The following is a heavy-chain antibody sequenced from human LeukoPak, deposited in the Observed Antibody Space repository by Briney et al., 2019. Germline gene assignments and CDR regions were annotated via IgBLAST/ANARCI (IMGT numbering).Heavy chain of an antibody. CDR2: INPSAGST. CDR3: ARADWSMLDY. Sequence: GASVKVSCKASGYXFTRYYIYWVRQAPGQGLECMGIINPSAGSTSYAQKFQGRVTMTRDTSTSTVYMELSSLKSDDTAVYYCARADWSMLDYWGQGTLVTVSS. D-gene: IGHD1-1*01. V-gene: IGHV1-46*01. CDR1: GYXFTRYY. J-gene: IGHJ4*02.